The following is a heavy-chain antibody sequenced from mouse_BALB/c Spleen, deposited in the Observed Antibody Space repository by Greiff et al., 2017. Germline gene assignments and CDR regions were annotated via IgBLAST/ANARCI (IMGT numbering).Heavy chain of an antibody. J-gene: IGHJ2*01. V-gene: IGHV1-63*02. CDR2: IYPGGGYT. CDR3: ARRSTEGYFYY. D-gene: IGHD1-1*01. CDR1: GYTFTNYW. Sequence: QVQLKESGAELVRPGTSVKISCKASGYTFTNYWLGWVKQRPGHGLEWIGDIYPGGGYTNYNEKFKGKATLTADTSSSTAYMQLSSLTSEDSAVYFCARRSTEGYFYYWGQGTTLTVSS.